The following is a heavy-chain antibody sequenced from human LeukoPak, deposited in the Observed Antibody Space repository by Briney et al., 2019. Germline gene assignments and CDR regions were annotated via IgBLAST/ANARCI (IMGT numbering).Heavy chain of an antibody. Sequence: PGGSLRLSCAASGFTFRDCAMHWVRHAPGKGLEWVPGITWNSDNRAYADSVEGRFTISRDNTKNSLYLQMNSLRPEDTAFYYCVKVGTATYDYWGQGTLVTVSS. J-gene: IGHJ4*02. CDR1: GFTFRDCA. V-gene: IGHV3-9*01. CDR2: ITWNSDNR. CDR3: VKVGTATYDY. D-gene: IGHD6-25*01.